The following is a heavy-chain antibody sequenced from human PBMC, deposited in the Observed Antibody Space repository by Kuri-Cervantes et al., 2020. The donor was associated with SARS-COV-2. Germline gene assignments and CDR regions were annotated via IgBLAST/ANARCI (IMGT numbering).Heavy chain of an antibody. D-gene: IGHD6-6*01. Sequence: SWIRQPPGKALEWLALIDWDDDKYYSTSLKTRLTISKDTSKNQVVLTMTNMDPVDTATYYCAHAGGVAARGWFDPWGQGTLVTVAS. CDR2: IDWDDDK. CDR3: AHAGGVAARGWFDP. V-gene: IGHV2-70*12. J-gene: IGHJ5*02.